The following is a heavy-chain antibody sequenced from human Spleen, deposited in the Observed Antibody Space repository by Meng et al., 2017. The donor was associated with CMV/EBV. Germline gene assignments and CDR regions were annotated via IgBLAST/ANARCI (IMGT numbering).Heavy chain of an antibody. Sequence: LRLSCTVSGGSINTGDYYWTWVRQPPGKGLEWIGYIYHSGSAYYTPSLKSRATISIDTSSNQFSLKLTSVTAADTAIYFCAREATVETRADRWGQGTLVTVSS. V-gene: IGHV4-30-4*08. D-gene: IGHD3-10*01. CDR1: GGSINTGDYY. J-gene: IGHJ5*02. CDR2: IYHSGSA. CDR3: AREATVETRADR.